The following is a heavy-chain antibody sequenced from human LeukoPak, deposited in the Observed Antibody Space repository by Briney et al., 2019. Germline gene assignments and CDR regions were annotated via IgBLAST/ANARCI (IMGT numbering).Heavy chain of an antibody. Sequence: ASVKVSCKASGGTFSSYAISWVRQAPGQGLEWMGRIIPIFGTANYAQKFQGRVTITTDESTSTAYMELSSLRSEDTAAYYCARVFHRQGGVFDYWGQGTLVTVSS. CDR2: IIPIFGTA. D-gene: IGHD1-26*01. CDR3: ARVFHRQGGVFDY. CDR1: GGTFSSYA. J-gene: IGHJ4*02. V-gene: IGHV1-69*05.